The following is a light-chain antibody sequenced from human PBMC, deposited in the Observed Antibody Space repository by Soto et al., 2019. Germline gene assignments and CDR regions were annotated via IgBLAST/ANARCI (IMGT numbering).Light chain of an antibody. J-gene: IGLJ1*01. V-gene: IGLV2-14*01. CDR1: SSDVGGYNY. CDR3: SSYTSSNTLDYV. Sequence: QSALTQPASVSGSPGQSITISCTGTSSDVGGYNYVSWYQQHPGKAPKLMIYDVNNRPSGVSNRFSGSKSGNTASLTISGLQAEDEADYYCSSYTSSNTLDYVFGTGTKVTVL. CDR2: DVN.